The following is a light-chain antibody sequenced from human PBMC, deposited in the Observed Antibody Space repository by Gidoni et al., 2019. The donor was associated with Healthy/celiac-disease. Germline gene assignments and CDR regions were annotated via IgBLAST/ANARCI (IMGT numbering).Light chain of an antibody. Sequence: DIQMTQSPSSLSASVGDRVTITCRASQGISNYLAWYQQKPGKVPKLLFYAASTLQSGVPSRFSGSGSGTDFTLTISSLQPEDVATYYCQKYNTLGFTFXPXTKVDIK. CDR2: AAS. J-gene: IGKJ3*01. V-gene: IGKV1-27*01. CDR3: QKYNTLGFT. CDR1: QGISNY.